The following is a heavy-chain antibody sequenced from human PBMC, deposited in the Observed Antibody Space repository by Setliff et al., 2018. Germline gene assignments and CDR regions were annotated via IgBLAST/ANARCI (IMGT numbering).Heavy chain of an antibody. CDR3: VKDPSVYGADSGSI. CDR2: ISSTGIPI. V-gene: IGHV3-64D*09. CDR1: GFTFSRYA. D-gene: IGHD2-21*02. Sequence: PGGSLRLSCSASGFTFSRYAMHWARQAPRKGLESVSAISSTGIPIYYADSVKARFTISRDDAQNTLYLQMSSLRTDDTAVYYCVKDPSVYGADSGSIWGQGTMVTVSS. J-gene: IGHJ3*02.